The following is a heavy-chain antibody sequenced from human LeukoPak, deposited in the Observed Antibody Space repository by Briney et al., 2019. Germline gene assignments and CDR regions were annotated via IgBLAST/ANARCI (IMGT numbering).Heavy chain of an antibody. Sequence: PGGSLRLSCAASGFTFDDYAMHWVRQAPGKGLEWVSPISWDGGSAYYVDSVKSRFAVSRDNNKNSLYLEMNSLRVEDTALYYCAKETKVKSQMYCGGDCSDAFDLWGQGTMVTVSS. CDR2: ISWDGGSA. J-gene: IGHJ3*01. CDR1: GFTFDDYA. V-gene: IGHV3-43D*03. D-gene: IGHD2-21*02. CDR3: AKETKVKSQMYCGGDCSDAFDL.